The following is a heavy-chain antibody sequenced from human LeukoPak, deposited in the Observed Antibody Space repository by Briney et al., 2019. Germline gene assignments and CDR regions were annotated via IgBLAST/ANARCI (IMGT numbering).Heavy chain of an antibody. D-gene: IGHD5-24*01. CDR1: GYTFSNYA. CDR2: IHPSGGST. V-gene: IGHV1-46*01. J-gene: IGHJ4*02. Sequence: ASVTVSCTASGYTFSNYAMNWVRQAPGQGLEWLGIIHPSGGSTAYAQKFQGRVIMTRDTSTNTVYMEVSSLRSEDTAVYYCARGGRDGYNPWGYWGQGTLVTVSS. CDR3: ARGGRDGYNPWGY.